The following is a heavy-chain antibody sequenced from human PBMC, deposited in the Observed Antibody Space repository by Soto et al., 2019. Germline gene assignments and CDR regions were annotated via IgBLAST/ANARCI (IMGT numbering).Heavy chain of an antibody. J-gene: IGHJ3*02. CDR3: ARDLYSTSWYVRAFDM. CDR1: ENTFSTYS. Sequence: ASVKVSCKASENTFSTYSRHWVRQAPGQGLEWMGVINPTTTTTTDAQKFQGRVTMTRDTSTSTVFLELSSLRSGDTAVYYCARDLYSTSWYVRAFDMWGQGTMVTVSS. CDR2: INPTTTTT. V-gene: IGHV1-46*03. D-gene: IGHD6-13*01.